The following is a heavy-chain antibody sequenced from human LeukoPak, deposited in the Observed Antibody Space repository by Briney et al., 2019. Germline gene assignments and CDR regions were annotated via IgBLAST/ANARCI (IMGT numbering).Heavy chain of an antibody. J-gene: IGHJ6*02. D-gene: IGHD2-15*01. CDR1: GFTFSSYA. Sequence: AGGSLRLSCAASGFTFSSYAMHWVRQAPGKGLEWVAVISYDGSNKYYADSVKGRFTISRDNSKTTLYLQMNSLRAEDTAVYYCARDRILWPVFYYYYGMDVWGQGTTVTVSS. CDR3: ARDRILWPVFYYYYGMDV. V-gene: IGHV3-30-3*01. CDR2: ISYDGSNK.